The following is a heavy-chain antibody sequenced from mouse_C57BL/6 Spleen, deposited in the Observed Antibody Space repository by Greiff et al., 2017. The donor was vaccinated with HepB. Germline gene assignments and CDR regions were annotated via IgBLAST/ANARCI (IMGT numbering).Heavy chain of an antibody. CDR2: ISYDGSN. J-gene: IGHJ3*01. Sequence: EVKLQESGPGLVKPSQSLSLTCSVTGYSITSGYYWNWIRQFPGNKLEWMGYISYDGSNNYNPSLKNRISITRDTSKNQFFLKLNSVTTEDTATYYCARDSPSWGQGTLVTVSA. CDR3: ARDSPS. D-gene: IGHD6-2*01. CDR1: GYSITSGYY. V-gene: IGHV3-6*01.